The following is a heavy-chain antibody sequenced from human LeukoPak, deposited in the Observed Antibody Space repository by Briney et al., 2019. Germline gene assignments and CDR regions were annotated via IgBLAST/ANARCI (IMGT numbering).Heavy chain of an antibody. CDR2: INHSGST. CDR1: GGSFSGYY. CDR3: AIRITMIVGQDFDY. Sequence: SSETLSLTCAVHGGSFSGYYWSWIRQPPGKGLEWLGEINHSGSTYYDPSLKTRVTISVDTSKNQFSLKLSSVTAADTAVYYCAIRITMIVGQDFDYWGQGTLVTVSS. V-gene: IGHV4-34*01. J-gene: IGHJ4*02. D-gene: IGHD3-22*01.